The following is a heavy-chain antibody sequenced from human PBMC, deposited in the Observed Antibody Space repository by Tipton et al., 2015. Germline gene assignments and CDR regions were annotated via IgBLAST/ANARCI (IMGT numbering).Heavy chain of an antibody. V-gene: IGHV3-23*01. J-gene: IGHJ4*02. D-gene: IGHD6-13*01. CDR3: ARAVISADSY. Sequence: GSLRLSCVASGFFFTDYAMDWVRQAPGKGLEWVSAIGGSGDATYYADSVKGRFTISRDNSKNTLYLQMNSLRAEDTAVYYCARAVISADSYWGQGTLVTVSS. CDR2: IGGSGDAT. CDR1: GFFFTDYA.